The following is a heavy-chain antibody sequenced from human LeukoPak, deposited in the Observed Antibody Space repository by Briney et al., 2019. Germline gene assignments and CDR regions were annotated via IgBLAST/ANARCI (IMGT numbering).Heavy chain of an antibody. CDR3: AFTYYDFWGGYSRAEYYYYYYMDV. V-gene: IGHV4-38-2*02. CDR1: GYSISSGYY. D-gene: IGHD3-3*01. Sequence: PSETLSLTCTVSGYSISSGYYWGWIRQPPGKGLEWIGSIYHSGSTYYNPSLKSRVTISVDTSKNQFSLKLSSVTAADTAVYYCAFTYYDFWGGYSRAEYYYYYYMDVWGKGTTVTVSS. CDR2: IYHSGST. J-gene: IGHJ6*03.